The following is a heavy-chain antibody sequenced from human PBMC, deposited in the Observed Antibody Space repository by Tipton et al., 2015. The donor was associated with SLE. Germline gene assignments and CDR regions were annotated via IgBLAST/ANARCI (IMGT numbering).Heavy chain of an antibody. Sequence: LRLSCTVSGGSISSSSYYWGWVRQPPGKGLEWIGEIDHSGSTNYNPSLKSRVTISVDTSKNQFSLKLSSVTAADTAVYYCARDAAAALDYWGQGTLVTVSS. V-gene: IGHV4-39*07. CDR2: IDHSGST. CDR1: GGSISSSSYY. CDR3: ARDAAAALDY. J-gene: IGHJ4*02. D-gene: IGHD6-13*01.